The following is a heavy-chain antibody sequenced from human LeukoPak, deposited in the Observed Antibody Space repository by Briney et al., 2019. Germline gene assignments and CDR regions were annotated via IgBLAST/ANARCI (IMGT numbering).Heavy chain of an antibody. V-gene: IGHV3-21*03. J-gene: IGHJ4*02. CDR1: GFTFSSYS. CDR2: ISSGSSYI. D-gene: IGHD1-26*01. Sequence: GGSLRLSCAASGFTFSSYSMNWVRQAPGKGLEWVSSISSGSSYIYYADSVKGRFTISRDNSKNTLFLQLNSLRPDDTGVYFCAKPSGNCVDYWGQGTLVTVSS. CDR3: AKPSGNCVDY.